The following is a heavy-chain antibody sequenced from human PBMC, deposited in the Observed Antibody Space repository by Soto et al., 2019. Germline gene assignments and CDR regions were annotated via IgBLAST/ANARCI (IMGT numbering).Heavy chain of an antibody. Sequence: GASVKVSCKVSGYTLTELSMHWVRQAPGKGLEWMGGFDPEDGETIYAQKFQGRVTMTEDTSTDTAYMERSSLRSEDTAVYYCATSITLFGVVTDNWFDPWGQGTLVTVSS. CDR1: GYTLTELS. J-gene: IGHJ5*02. V-gene: IGHV1-24*01. CDR3: ATSITLFGVVTDNWFDP. CDR2: FDPEDGET. D-gene: IGHD3-3*01.